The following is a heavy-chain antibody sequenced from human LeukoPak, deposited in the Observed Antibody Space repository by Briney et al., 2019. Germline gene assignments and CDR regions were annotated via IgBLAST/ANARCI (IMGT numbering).Heavy chain of an antibody. J-gene: IGHJ5*02. CDR3: ARQEYCSGGSCYTWFDP. V-gene: IGHV5-51*01. CDR1: GYRFSNYW. D-gene: IGHD2-15*01. CDR2: IYPGDSDI. Sequence: GESLKISCKGSGYRFSNYWIGWVRHMPGKGLGWMGVIYPGDSDIRYSPSFQGQVTISADKSISTAYLQWSSLKASDTAMYYCARQEYCSGGSCYTWFDPWGQGTLVTVSS.